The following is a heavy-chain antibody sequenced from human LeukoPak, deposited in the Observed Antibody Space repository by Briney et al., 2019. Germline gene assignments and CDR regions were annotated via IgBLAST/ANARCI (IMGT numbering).Heavy chain of an antibody. V-gene: IGHV4-34*01. CDR3: ARGLNGGY. D-gene: IGHD2-8*01. Sequence: PSETLSLTCAVYGGSFSGYYWSWIRQPPGKGLEWIGEINHSGSTNYNPSLKGRVTISVDTSKNQFSLKLSSVTAADTAVYYCARGLNGGYWGQGTLVTVSS. CDR1: GGSFSGYY. CDR2: INHSGST. J-gene: IGHJ4*02.